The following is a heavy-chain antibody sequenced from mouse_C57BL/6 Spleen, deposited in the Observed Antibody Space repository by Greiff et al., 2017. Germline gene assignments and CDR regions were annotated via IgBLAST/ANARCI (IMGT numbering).Heavy chain of an antibody. J-gene: IGHJ4*01. D-gene: IGHD2-4*01. Sequence: QVQLQQSGAELMKPGASVKLSCTATGYTFTGYWIEWVKQRPGHGLEWIGEILPGSGSTNYTEKFKGKATFTADTSSNTAYMQLSSLTTEDSAIYYCARGGLRPLMLMDYWGQGTSVTVSS. V-gene: IGHV1-9*01. CDR1: GYTFTGYW. CDR2: ILPGSGST. CDR3: ARGGLRPLMLMDY.